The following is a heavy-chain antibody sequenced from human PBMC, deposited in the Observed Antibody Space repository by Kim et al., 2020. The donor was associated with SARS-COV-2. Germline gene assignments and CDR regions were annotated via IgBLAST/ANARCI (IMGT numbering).Heavy chain of an antibody. CDR3: AKIFVWRSYPVRWYFDL. J-gene: IGHJ2*01. D-gene: IGHD1-26*01. Sequence: SVKGRFTVSRDNSKNMLYLQMNSLRAEDTAIYYCAKIFVWRSYPVRWYFDLWGRGALVSVSS. V-gene: IGHV3-23*03.